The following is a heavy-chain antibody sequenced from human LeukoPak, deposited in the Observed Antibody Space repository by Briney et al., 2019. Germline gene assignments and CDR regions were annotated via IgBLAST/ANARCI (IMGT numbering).Heavy chain of an antibody. J-gene: IGHJ3*02. D-gene: IGHD2-2*01. CDR2: INHSGST. CDR1: GGSFSGYY. Sequence: PSETLSLTCAVYGGSFSGYYWSWIRQPPGKGLEWIGEINHSGSTNYNPSLKSRVTISVDKSKNQFSLKLSSVTAADTAVYYCARAGGDIVVVPVNAFDIWGQGTMVTVSS. V-gene: IGHV4-34*01. CDR3: ARAGGDIVVVPVNAFDI.